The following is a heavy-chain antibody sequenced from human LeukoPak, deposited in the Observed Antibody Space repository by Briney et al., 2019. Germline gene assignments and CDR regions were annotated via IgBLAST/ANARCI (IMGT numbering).Heavy chain of an antibody. CDR1: GFTFSYYW. Sequence: TGGSLRLSCAASGFTFSYYWMHWVRQAPGKGLVWVSRISGDGSSIIYADSVKGRFTISRDNAKNTLSLQMNSLRAEDAAVYYCARGARAGAPDYWGQGTLVTVSS. J-gene: IGHJ4*02. CDR3: ARGARAGAPDY. V-gene: IGHV3-74*01. D-gene: IGHD6-13*01. CDR2: ISGDGSSI.